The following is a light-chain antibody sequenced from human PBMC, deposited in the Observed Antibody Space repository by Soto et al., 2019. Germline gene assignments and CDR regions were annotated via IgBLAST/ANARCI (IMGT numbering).Light chain of an antibody. CDR2: DVS. J-gene: IGLJ1*01. Sequence: QSALTQPASVSGSPGQSITISCTGTSSDVGGYNFVSWYQQHPGKAPKLIIYDVSNRPSGVSYLFSGSKSGNTASLTISGLQAEDEADYYCSSYTGRSPHVFGPGTKLTVL. V-gene: IGLV2-14*01. CDR1: SSDVGGYNF. CDR3: SSYTGRSPHV.